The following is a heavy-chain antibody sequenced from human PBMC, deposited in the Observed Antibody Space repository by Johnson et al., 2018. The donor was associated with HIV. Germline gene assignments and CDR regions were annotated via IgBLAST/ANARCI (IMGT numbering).Heavy chain of an antibody. V-gene: IGHV3-30-3*01. D-gene: IGHD2-8*02. J-gene: IGHJ3*02. CDR1: GFTFSSYA. CDR2: ISYDGSNK. Sequence: QVQLVESGGGVVQPGRSLRLSCAASGFTFSSYAMHWVRQAPGKGLEWVAVISYDGSNKYYADSVKGRFTITRDNSKNTLYLQMNSLRAEDTAVYYCAREDPYDYSTGPDVFDIWGQGTMVIVSS. CDR3: AREDPYDYSTGPDVFDI.